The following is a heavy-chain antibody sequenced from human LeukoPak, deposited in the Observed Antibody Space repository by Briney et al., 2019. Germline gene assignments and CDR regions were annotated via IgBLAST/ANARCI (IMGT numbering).Heavy chain of an antibody. CDR3: AKNEGSGLVYYYMDV. J-gene: IGHJ6*03. V-gene: IGHV3-23*01. Sequence: GGSLRLSCVASRFSFSSYGMTWVRQAPGKGLEWASTISDNGSRIFYAASVKGRFTISRDNSKSTVYLQMNSLRAEDTAIYYCAKNEGSGLVYYYMDVWGKGTTVTISS. CDR2: ISDNGSRI. D-gene: IGHD3-10*01. CDR1: RFSFSSYG.